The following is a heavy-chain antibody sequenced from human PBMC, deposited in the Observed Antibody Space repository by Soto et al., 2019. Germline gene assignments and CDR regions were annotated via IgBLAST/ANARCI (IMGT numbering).Heavy chain of an antibody. J-gene: IGHJ6*02. CDR2: IIPILGIA. Sequence: QVQLVQSGAEVKKPGSSVKVSCKASGGTFSSYTIGWVRQAPGQGLEWMGRIIPILGIANYAQKFQGRVTITADKSTSTAYMELSSLRSEDTAVYYCARDWRDCSGGSCPYYYYYGMDVWGQGTTVTVSS. CDR1: GGTFSSYT. D-gene: IGHD2-15*01. CDR3: ARDWRDCSGGSCPYYYYYGMDV. V-gene: IGHV1-69*08.